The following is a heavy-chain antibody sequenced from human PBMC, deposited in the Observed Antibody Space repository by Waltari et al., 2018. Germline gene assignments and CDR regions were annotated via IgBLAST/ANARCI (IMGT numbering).Heavy chain of an antibody. Sequence: QVQLQESGPGLVKPSETLSLTCAVSGYSISSGYYWGWIRQPPGKGLEWIGSIYHSGSTYYNPSLKSRVTISVDTSKTQFSLKLSSVTAADTAVYYCAREGITMVQGVIINWGQGTLVTVSS. J-gene: IGHJ4*02. V-gene: IGHV4-38-2*02. CDR3: AREGITMVQGVIIN. D-gene: IGHD3-10*01. CDR2: IYHSGST. CDR1: GYSISSGYY.